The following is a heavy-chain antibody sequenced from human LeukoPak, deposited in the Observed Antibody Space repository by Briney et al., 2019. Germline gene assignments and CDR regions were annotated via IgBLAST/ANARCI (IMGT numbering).Heavy chain of an antibody. CDR3: ATKQWMAPPPDS. CDR2: INTDGTVT. Sequence: PGGSLRLSCAVSGFTLRKFTILSGRQAPGKGLESVSRINTDGTVTTYADSVKGRFTVSRDNADNTMFLQMNSVRDADMAVYYCATKQWMAPPPDSWGQGTPVTVSS. D-gene: IGHD6-19*01. J-gene: IGHJ4*02. V-gene: IGHV3-74*01. CDR1: GFTLRKFT.